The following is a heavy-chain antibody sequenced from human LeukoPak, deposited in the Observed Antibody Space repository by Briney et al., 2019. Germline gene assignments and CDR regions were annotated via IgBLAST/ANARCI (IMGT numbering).Heavy chain of an antibody. CDR1: GFTFDDYA. CDR3: ARDQGGEQSY. J-gene: IGHJ4*02. Sequence: GGSLRLSCAASGFTFDDYAIHWVRQAPGKGLEWVSSISSSSSYIYYADSVKGRFTISRDNAKTSLYLQMNSLRAEDTAVYYCARDQGGEQSYWGQGTLVTVSS. D-gene: IGHD3-16*01. V-gene: IGHV3-21*01. CDR2: ISSSSSYI.